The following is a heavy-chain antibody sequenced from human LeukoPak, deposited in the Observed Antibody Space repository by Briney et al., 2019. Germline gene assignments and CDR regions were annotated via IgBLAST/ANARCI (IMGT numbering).Heavy chain of an antibody. V-gene: IGHV4-59*01. CDR3: ARVGSNYGGNDPLDY. J-gene: IGHJ4*02. CDR2: IYYSGST. Sequence: PSETLSLTCTVSGGSISSYYWSWIRQPPGKELEWIGYIYYSGSTNYSPSLKSRVTISVDTSKNQFSLKLSSVTAADTAVYYCARVGSNYGGNDPLDYWGQGTLVTVSS. D-gene: IGHD4-23*01. CDR1: GGSISSYY.